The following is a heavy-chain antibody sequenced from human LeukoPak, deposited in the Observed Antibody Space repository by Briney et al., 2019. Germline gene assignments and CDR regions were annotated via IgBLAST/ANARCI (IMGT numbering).Heavy chain of an antibody. J-gene: IGHJ3*02. V-gene: IGHV2-5*02. Sequence: SAPTLAKPSQTLTLTFTFSWFSLSTSGVGVGWIRQPPVKALEWLAFIYWDDDKRYSSYLKSRLTITKDTSKNQVVLTMTNMHPVDTATYYCAHSSQQLVRGDAFDIWGQGTMVTVSS. CDR1: WFSLSTSGVG. CDR3: AHSSQQLVRGDAFDI. D-gene: IGHD6-13*01. CDR2: IYWDDDK.